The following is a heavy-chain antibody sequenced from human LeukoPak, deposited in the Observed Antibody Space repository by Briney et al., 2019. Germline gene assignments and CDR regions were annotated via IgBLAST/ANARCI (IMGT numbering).Heavy chain of an antibody. Sequence: TGGSLRLSCAASGFTFNSYEMNWVRQAPGKGLEWVSYISSSGSTIYYADSVKGRFTISRDNAKNSLYLQMNSLRAEDTAVYYCARTSNYYDGSGYYFPIRFDYWGQGTLVTVSS. CDR3: ARTSNYYDGSGYYFPIRFDY. J-gene: IGHJ4*02. D-gene: IGHD3-22*01. V-gene: IGHV3-48*03. CDR1: GFTFNSYE. CDR2: ISSSGSTI.